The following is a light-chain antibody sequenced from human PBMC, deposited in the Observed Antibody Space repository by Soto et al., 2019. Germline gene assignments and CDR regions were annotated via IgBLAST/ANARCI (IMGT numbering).Light chain of an antibody. CDR3: HQYSDWWT. CDR2: AAS. V-gene: IGKV3-15*01. CDR1: QSVSSS. J-gene: IGKJ1*01. Sequence: EIVMTQSPVTLYVSPGERATLSCRASQSVSSSLAGYQQKPGQAPRLLIYAASTRATGIPARFSGSGSGTEFTLTVSTLQSEDFAVYYCHQYSDWWTFGQGTKVEIK.